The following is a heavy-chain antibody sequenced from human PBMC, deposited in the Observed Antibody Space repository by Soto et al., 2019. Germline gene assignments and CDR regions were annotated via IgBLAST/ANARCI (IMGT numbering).Heavy chain of an antibody. D-gene: IGHD2-2*01. CDR3: AKDIWDSVVVPAVLHFDY. J-gene: IGHJ4*01. CDR2: ISGSGGST. Sequence: GGSLRLSCAASGFTFSSYALSWVRQAPGKGLEWVSAISGSGGSTYYADSVKGRFTISKDKSKNTLYLQMNSLRAEDTAVYYWAKDIWDSVVVPAVLHFDYWGHGTLVTVSS. V-gene: IGHV3-23*01. CDR1: GFTFSSYA.